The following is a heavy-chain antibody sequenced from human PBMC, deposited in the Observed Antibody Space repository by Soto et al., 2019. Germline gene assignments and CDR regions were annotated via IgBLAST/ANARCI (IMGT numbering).Heavy chain of an antibody. CDR1: GGSVSNSNYY. CDR3: ATTGRGAYYFDY. CDR2: IHYTGST. J-gene: IGHJ4*02. Sequence: PSETLSLTCTVSGGSVSNSNYYWGWIRQPPGKGLEWIGTIHYTGSTFYNPSLESRVSIFVDTSKNQFSLKLSTVTAADTAVYYCATTGRGAYYFDYWGQGTLVTVSS. V-gene: IGHV4-39*01.